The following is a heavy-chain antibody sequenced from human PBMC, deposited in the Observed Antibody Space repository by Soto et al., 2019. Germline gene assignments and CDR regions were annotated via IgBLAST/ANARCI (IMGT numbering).Heavy chain of an antibody. CDR3: ASWGFPPTVTTFDF. V-gene: IGHV4-4*02. Sequence: PSETLSLTCAVSGGSISSSDWWSWVRQPPGKGLEWIGEIYHSGSTNYNPSLKSRVTISVDKSKNQFSLKLSSVTAADTAVYYCASWGFPPTVTTFDFWGQGTLVPVSA. J-gene: IGHJ4*02. CDR1: GGSISSSDW. D-gene: IGHD4-17*01. CDR2: IYHSGST.